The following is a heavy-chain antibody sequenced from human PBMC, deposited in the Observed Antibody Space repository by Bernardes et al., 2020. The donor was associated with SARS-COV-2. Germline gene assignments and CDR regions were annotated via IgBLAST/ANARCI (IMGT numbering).Heavy chain of an antibody. CDR2: INPNSGNA. CDR1: GYHFTSYD. Sequence: ASVKVSCKPSGYHFTSYDISWVRQATGQGLEWMGWINPNSGNAGIAQKFQGRVIMTRDTSRSTAYMELSNLRSEDTAVYYCARGTEYRLEDLSTNAFDPWGQGTMVTVSS. V-gene: IGHV1-8*01. CDR3: ARGTEYRLEDLSTNAFDP. D-gene: IGHD3-16*02. J-gene: IGHJ3*01.